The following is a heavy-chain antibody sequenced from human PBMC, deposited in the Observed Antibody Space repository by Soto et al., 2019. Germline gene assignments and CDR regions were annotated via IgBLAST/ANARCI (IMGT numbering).Heavy chain of an antibody. Sequence: SVQVSCKDSGGTFSSYAISWVRQAPGQGLEWMGGIIPIFGTANYAQKFQGRVTITADESTSTAYMELSSLRSEDTAVYYCARDYESSGYYYVQWGQGTLVTVSS. J-gene: IGHJ4*02. CDR1: GGTFSSYA. D-gene: IGHD3-22*01. CDR2: IIPIFGTA. CDR3: ARDYESSGYYYVQ. V-gene: IGHV1-69*13.